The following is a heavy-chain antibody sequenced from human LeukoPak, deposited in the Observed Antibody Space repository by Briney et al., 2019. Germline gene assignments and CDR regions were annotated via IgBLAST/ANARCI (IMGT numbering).Heavy chain of an antibody. Sequence: SETLSLTCVVYGESFSGYSWSWIRQPPGKGLEWIGEINQRRNTNYNPSLKSRVTISIDTSKNQFSLKLSSVTAADTAVYYCARTPIAVTTGRGYFDYWGQGTLVTVSS. CDR3: ARTPIAVTTGRGYFDY. CDR1: GESFSGYS. D-gene: IGHD6-19*01. CDR2: INQRRNT. V-gene: IGHV4-34*01. J-gene: IGHJ4*02.